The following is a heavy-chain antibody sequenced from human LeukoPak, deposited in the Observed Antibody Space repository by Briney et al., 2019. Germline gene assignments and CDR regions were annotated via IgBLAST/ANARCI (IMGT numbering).Heavy chain of an antibody. CDR2: IRYDGSNK. CDR3: ARPLSPGEYSYGFDY. Sequence: PGGSLRLSCAASGLTFNSYGMHWIRQAPGKGLEWVTFIRYDGSNKYYADSVKGRFTISRDNSKNTLYLQMNSLRDEDTAVYYCARPLSPGEYSYGFDYWGQGSLVTVSS. J-gene: IGHJ4*02. D-gene: IGHD5-18*01. CDR1: GLTFNSYG. V-gene: IGHV3-30*02.